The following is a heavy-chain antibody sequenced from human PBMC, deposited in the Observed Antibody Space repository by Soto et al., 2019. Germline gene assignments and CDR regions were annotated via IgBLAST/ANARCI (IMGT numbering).Heavy chain of an antibody. CDR1: GFTFDDYA. CDR2: ISWNSGSI. D-gene: IGHD2-15*01. Sequence: EVQLVESGGGLVQPGRSLRLSCAASGFTFDDYAMHWVRQAPGKGLEWVSGISWNSGSIGYADSVKGRFTISRDNAKNSLYLQMNSLRADDTALYYCAKDIGCSGGSCYQPLNYYYGMDVWGQGTTVTVSS. CDR3: AKDIGCSGGSCYQPLNYYYGMDV. V-gene: IGHV3-9*01. J-gene: IGHJ6*02.